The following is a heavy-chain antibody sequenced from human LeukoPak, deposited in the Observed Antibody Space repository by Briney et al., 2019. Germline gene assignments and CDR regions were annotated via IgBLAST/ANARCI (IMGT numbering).Heavy chain of an antibody. CDR2: INHSGST. CDR1: AGSISSSSYY. V-gene: IGHV4-39*07. CDR3: ARGPTMVRGVPYDY. Sequence: PSETLSLTSIVSAGSISSSSYYWSWIRHPPVKGLPWFGEINHSGSTNYNPSLKCRVTISVDTSKNQFSLKLSSVTAADTAVYYCARGPTMVRGVPYDYWGQGTLVTVSS. D-gene: IGHD3-10*01. J-gene: IGHJ4*02.